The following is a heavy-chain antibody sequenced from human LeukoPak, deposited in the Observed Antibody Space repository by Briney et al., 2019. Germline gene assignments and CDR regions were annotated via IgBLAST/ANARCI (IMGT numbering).Heavy chain of an antibody. Sequence: SETLSLTCAVYGGPFSSNYWSWIRQPPGKGLEWVGEINHSGSTKYNPSLKSRVTISVDTSKNQFSLKLSSVTAADTAVYYCARSLYDEDYWGQGTLVTVSS. D-gene: IGHD3-22*01. V-gene: IGHV4-34*01. CDR1: GGPFSSNY. CDR3: ARSLYDEDY. J-gene: IGHJ4*02. CDR2: INHSGST.